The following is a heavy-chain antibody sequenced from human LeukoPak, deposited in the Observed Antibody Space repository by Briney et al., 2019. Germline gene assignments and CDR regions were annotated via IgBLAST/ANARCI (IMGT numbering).Heavy chain of an antibody. Sequence: GGSLRLSCAASGFTFSSHSMNWVRQAPGKGLEWVSYISSSSRTIYNADSVKGRFTISRDNAKNSLYLQMNSLRAEDTAVYYCARDRSSYYYVESFDYWGQGTLVTVSS. CDR1: GFTFSSHS. CDR3: ARDRSSYYYVESFDY. J-gene: IGHJ4*02. D-gene: IGHD3-22*01. CDR2: ISSSSRTI. V-gene: IGHV3-48*04.